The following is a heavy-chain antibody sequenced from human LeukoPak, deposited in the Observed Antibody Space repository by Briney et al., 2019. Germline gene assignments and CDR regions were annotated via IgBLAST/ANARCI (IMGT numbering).Heavy chain of an antibody. Sequence: SETLSLTCAVYGGSFSGYYWSWIRQPPGKGLEWIGEINHSGSTNYNPSLKSRVTMSVDTSKNQFSLKLSSVTAADTAVYYCARGDGPGYGMDVWGQGTTVTVSS. CDR1: GGSFSGYY. J-gene: IGHJ6*02. CDR3: ARGDGPGYGMDV. V-gene: IGHV4-34*01. CDR2: INHSGST.